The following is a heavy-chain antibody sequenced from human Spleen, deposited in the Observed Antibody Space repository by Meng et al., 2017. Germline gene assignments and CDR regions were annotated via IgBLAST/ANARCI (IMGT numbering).Heavy chain of an antibody. CDR3: ARDPPDRGSPTLDS. V-gene: IGHV1-3*01. Sequence: QFQLVQSRAEVKKPRASVKASCKASGYTFSNYSIHWVRQAPGQRLEWMGWINAGDGNTKYSQKIQGRLTFTRDTFASTAYMELSSLRSEDTAVYYCARDPPDRGSPTLDSWGQGTLVTVSS. CDR2: INAGDGNT. J-gene: IGHJ4*02. D-gene: IGHD1-26*01. CDR1: GYTFSNYS.